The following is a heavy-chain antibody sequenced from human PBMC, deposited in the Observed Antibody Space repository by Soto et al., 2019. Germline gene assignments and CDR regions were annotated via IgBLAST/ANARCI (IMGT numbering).Heavy chain of an antibody. V-gene: IGHV3-7*01. CDR3: GRGDSGYDSGYIGRGKFDP. Sequence: EVQLVESGGGLVQPGGSLRLSCAASGFTFSSYWMSWVRQAPGKGLEWVANIKQDGSEKYYVDSVKGRFTISRDNAKNALYLQMNSLRAEDTAVYYCGRGDSGYDSGYIGRGKFDPWGQGTLVTVSS. J-gene: IGHJ5*02. CDR1: GFTFSSYW. D-gene: IGHD5-12*01. CDR2: IKQDGSEK.